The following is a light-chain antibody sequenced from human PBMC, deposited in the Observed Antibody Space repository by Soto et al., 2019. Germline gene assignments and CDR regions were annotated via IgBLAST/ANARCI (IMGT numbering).Light chain of an antibody. CDR3: QQYGGWPLT. V-gene: IGKV3-15*01. CDR1: QSVGNN. CDR2: GTS. J-gene: IGKJ4*01. Sequence: EIVVTQSPATLSVSPGERATLSCRASQSVGNNFAGYQQKPGQAPRLLLFGTSTRATGVPARFSGSGSGTEFTLTISSLESEDFAVYYCQQYGGWPLTFGGGAKVEI.